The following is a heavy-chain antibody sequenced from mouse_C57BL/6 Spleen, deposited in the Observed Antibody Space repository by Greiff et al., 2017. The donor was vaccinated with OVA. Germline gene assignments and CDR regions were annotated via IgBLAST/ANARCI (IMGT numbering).Heavy chain of an antibody. J-gene: IGHJ4*01. D-gene: IGHD4-1*01. Sequence: DVKLVESGGGLVKPGGSLKLSCAASGFTFSDYGMHWVRQAPEKGLEWVAYISSGSSTIYYADTVKGRFTISRDNAKNTLFLQMTSLRSEDTAMYYCARPLGNYAMDDWGQGTSVTVAS. V-gene: IGHV5-17*01. CDR2: ISSGSSTI. CDR3: ARPLGNYAMDD. CDR1: GFTFSDYG.